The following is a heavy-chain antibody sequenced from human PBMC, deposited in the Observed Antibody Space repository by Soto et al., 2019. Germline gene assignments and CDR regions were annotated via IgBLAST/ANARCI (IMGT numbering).Heavy chain of an antibody. CDR3: AGNYDFWSGYSFIASPGMDV. CDR1: GGSISSYY. D-gene: IGHD3-3*01. Sequence: PSETLSLTCTVSGGSISSYYWSWIRQPPGKGLEWIGYIYYRWSTHYNPSLKSRVTISVDTSKNQSSLKLSSVSAGATAVYYCAGNYDFWSGYSFIASPGMDVWGQGTTVTVSS. V-gene: IGHV4-59*01. J-gene: IGHJ6*02. CDR2: IYYRWST.